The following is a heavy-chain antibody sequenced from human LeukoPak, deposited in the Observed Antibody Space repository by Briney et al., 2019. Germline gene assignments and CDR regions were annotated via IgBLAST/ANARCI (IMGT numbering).Heavy chain of an antibody. D-gene: IGHD3-22*01. Sequence: GGSLRLSCAAYGFTFSSYEMNWVRQAPGKGLEWVSYISSSGSTIYYADSVKGRFTISRDNAKNSLYLQMNSLRAEDTAVYYCARVTGAGGYDSSGYRGVWFDPWGQGTLVTVSS. J-gene: IGHJ5*02. CDR3: ARVTGAGGYDSSGYRGVWFDP. CDR1: GFTFSSYE. V-gene: IGHV3-48*03. CDR2: ISSSGSTI.